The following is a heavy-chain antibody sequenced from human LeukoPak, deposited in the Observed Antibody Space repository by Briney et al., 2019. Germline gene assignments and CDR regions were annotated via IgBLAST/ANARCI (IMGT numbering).Heavy chain of an antibody. Sequence: TGGSLRLSCAASGFTFSSYAMHCVRQAPGKGLEWVAVISYDGSNKYYADSVKGRFTISRDNSKNTLYLQMNSLRAEDTAVYYCARDGDGVFWTYYHGMDVWGQGTTVTVSS. D-gene: IGHD3/OR15-3a*01. V-gene: IGHV3-30*04. J-gene: IGHJ6*02. CDR3: ARDGDGVFWTYYHGMDV. CDR1: GFTFSSYA. CDR2: ISYDGSNK.